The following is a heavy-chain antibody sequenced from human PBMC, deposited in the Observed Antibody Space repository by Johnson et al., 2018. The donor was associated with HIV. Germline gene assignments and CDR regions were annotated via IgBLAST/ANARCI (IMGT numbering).Heavy chain of an antibody. V-gene: IGHV3-7*01. J-gene: IGHJ3*02. CDR1: GFSFSDYW. CDR2: IKQDGSEK. CDR3: AGLAVRGSAGAFDI. D-gene: IGHD3-10*01. Sequence: VQLVESGGGLVQPGGSLRLSCSTSGFSFSDYWMSWVRQAPGKGLEWVANIKQDGSEKYYVDSVKGRFTISRDNAKNSLYLQRNSLRAEDTALYYCAGLAVRGSAGAFDIWGQGTLVTVSS.